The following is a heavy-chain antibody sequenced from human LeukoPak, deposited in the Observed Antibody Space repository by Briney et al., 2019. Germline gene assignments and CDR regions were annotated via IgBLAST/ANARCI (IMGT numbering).Heavy chain of an antibody. CDR2: TRSKVYGGTA. CDR1: GLSFSDSA. D-gene: IGHD3-10*01. J-gene: IGHJ4*02. CDR3: ARGKRDFDH. V-gene: IGHV3-49*04. Sequence: GGALRLSCTFSGLSFSDSAVTWVRQAAGKGLEWIGCTRSKVYGGTAEYAASVKGRITISRDESKSITHLQMDSLTTEDTAVYLCARGKRDFDHWGQGTLVTVSS.